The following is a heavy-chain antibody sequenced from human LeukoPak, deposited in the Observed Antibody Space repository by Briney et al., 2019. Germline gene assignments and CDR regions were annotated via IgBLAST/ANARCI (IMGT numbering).Heavy chain of an antibody. CDR1: GYTFSSYG. CDR3: ARAGTSGWQPFDY. Sequence: ASVKVSCKAFGYTFSSYGITWVRQAPGQGLEWMGWISVYNGDTNYAQKVQSRVTMTTDTSTTTAYMELRSLRPDDTAVYYCARAGTSGWQPFDYWGQGTLVTVSS. D-gene: IGHD6-19*01. J-gene: IGHJ4*02. V-gene: IGHV1-18*01. CDR2: ISVYNGDT.